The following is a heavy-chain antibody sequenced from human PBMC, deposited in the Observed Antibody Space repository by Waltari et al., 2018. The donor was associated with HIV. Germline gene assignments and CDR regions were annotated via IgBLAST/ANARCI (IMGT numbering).Heavy chain of an antibody. J-gene: IGHJ4*02. CDR1: GFTFSSYS. CDR3: ARDAVAAVDY. D-gene: IGHD6-19*01. V-gene: IGHV3-21*01. Sequence: EVQLVESGGGLVKPGGSLRLSCAASGFTFSSYSMNWVRQGPGKGLEWVSSISTSRDYIYYADSVKGRFTISRDNAKNSLYLQMNSLRAEDTAVYYCARDAVAAVDYWGQGTLVTVSS. CDR2: ISTSRDYI.